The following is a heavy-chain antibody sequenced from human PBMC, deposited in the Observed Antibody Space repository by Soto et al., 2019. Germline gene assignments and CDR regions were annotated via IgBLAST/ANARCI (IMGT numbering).Heavy chain of an antibody. J-gene: IGHJ4*02. Sequence: SETLCLTCAVSGGSSSSGGYSWSWIRQPPGKGLEWIGYIYHSGSTYYNPSLKSRVTISVDRSKNQFSLKLSSVTAADTAVYYCARAEYCSSTSCATFDYWGQGTLVTVSS. CDR1: GGSSSSGGYS. CDR2: IYHSGST. D-gene: IGHD2-2*01. CDR3: ARAEYCSSTSCATFDY. V-gene: IGHV4-30-2*01.